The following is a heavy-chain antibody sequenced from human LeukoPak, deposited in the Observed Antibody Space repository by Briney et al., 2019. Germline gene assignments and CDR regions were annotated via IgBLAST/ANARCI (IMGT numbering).Heavy chain of an antibody. CDR1: GGSISTYH. V-gene: IGHV4-59*01. CDR2: IYYSGST. CDR3: ARETAYSSGWEIDY. D-gene: IGHD6-19*01. Sequence: SETLSLTCTVSGGSISTYHWSWIQQPPGKGLEWIGNIYYSGSTNYNPSLKSRVTISVDTSKNQFSLKLSSVTAADTAVYYCARETAYSSGWEIDYWGQGTLVTVSS. J-gene: IGHJ4*02.